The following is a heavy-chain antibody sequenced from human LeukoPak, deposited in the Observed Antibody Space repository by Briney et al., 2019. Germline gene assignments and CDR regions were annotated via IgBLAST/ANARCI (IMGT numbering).Heavy chain of an antibody. J-gene: IGHJ4*02. V-gene: IGHV3-23*01. D-gene: IGHD1-26*01. CDR1: GFTFSSYA. CDR2: ISGSGGST. Sequence: GASLRLSCAASGFTFSSYAMSWVRQAPGKGLEWVSAISGSGGSTYYADSVKGRFTISRDNSKNTLYLQMNSLRAEDTAVYYCAKGDSGSHYKDPYYFDYWGQGTLVTVSS. CDR3: AKGDSGSHYKDPYYFDY.